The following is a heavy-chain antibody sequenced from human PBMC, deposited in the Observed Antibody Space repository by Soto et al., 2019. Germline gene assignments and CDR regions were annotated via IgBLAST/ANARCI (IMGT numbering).Heavy chain of an antibody. Sequence: ASVKVSCKASGYTFTSYGISWVRQAPGQGLEWMGWISAYNGNTNYAQKLQGRVTMTTDASTSTAYMELRSLTSEDTAVYYCARDVIDHDNYETIGYYFDHWGQGTLVTVSS. V-gene: IGHV1-18*01. D-gene: IGHD3-22*01. CDR2: ISAYNGNT. CDR3: ARDVIDHDNYETIGYYFDH. J-gene: IGHJ4*02. CDR1: GYTFTSYG.